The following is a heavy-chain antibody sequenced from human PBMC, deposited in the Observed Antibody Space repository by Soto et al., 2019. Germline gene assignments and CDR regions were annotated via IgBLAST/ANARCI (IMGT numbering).Heavy chain of an antibody. D-gene: IGHD3-3*01. CDR3: AKGRRDAYNFYY. Sequence: PGGYLRLSCAASGFTFSSYAMSWVRQAPGKGLEWVSAISGSGGSTYYADSVKGRFTISRDNSKNTLYLQMNSLRAEDTAVYYCAKGRRDAYNFYYWGQGTLLTVSS. CDR2: ISGSGGST. CDR1: GFTFSSYA. V-gene: IGHV3-23*01. J-gene: IGHJ4*02.